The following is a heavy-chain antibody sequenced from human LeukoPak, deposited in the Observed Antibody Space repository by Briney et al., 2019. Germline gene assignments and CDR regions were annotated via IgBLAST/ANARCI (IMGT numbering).Heavy chain of an antibody. CDR1: GFTFSDHA. V-gene: IGHV3-23*01. CDR2: ISARGDST. J-gene: IGHJ4*02. CDR3: AKDRYDFWSGEQPY. D-gene: IGHD3-3*01. Sequence: GGSLRLSCAASGFTFSDHAMIWVRQAPGKGLEWVSGISARGDSTYYADSVKGRFTISRDNSKNTLYLQMNSLRAEDTAVYYCAKDRYDFWSGEQPYWGQGTLVTVSS.